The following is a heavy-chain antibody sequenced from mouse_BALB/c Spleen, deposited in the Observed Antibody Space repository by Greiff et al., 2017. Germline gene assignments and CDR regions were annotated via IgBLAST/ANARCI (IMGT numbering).Heavy chain of an antibody. CDR2: ISSGGSYT. J-gene: IGHJ3*01. CDR1: GFTFSSYA. CDR3: ASSITTVVARAY. D-gene: IGHD1-1*01. Sequence: EVKLVESGGGLVKPGGSLKLSCAASGFTFSSYAMSWVRQSPEKRLEWVAEISSGGSYTYYPDTVTGRFTISRDNAKNTLYLEMSSLRSEDTAMYYCASSITTVVARAYWGQGTLVTVSA. V-gene: IGHV5-9-4*01.